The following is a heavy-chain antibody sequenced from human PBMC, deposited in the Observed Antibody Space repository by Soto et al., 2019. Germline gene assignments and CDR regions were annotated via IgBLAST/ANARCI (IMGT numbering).Heavy chain of an antibody. CDR1: GDTVSTNSAS. J-gene: IGHJ5*02. Sequence: SQTLSLTCAISGDTVSTNSASWNWIRQSPSRGLEWLGRTYYRSKWYNDYAVSVKSRITINPDTSKNQFSLHLNSLTPEDTAVYYCARGVGYAYDLLWFDPWGQGALVTAPQ. CDR2: TYYRSKWYN. CDR3: ARGVGYAYDLLWFDP. D-gene: IGHD3-16*01. V-gene: IGHV6-1*01.